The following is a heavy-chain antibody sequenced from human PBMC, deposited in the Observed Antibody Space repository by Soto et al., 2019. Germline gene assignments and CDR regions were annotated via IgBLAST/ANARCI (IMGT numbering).Heavy chain of an antibody. CDR2: INNDGSET. CDR3: KRGRGYQTFDF. V-gene: IGHV3-7*03. J-gene: IGHJ4*02. D-gene: IGHD2-2*01. Sequence: EVHLAESGGGLVQPGGSLRLSCAASGFTFANYWMTWVRQAPGKEPERVANINNDGSETYYVDSVKGRFIISRDNTKNSLYLQMNSLRAEDTAVFSCKRGRGYQTFDFWGQGTLVTVSS. CDR1: GFTFANYW.